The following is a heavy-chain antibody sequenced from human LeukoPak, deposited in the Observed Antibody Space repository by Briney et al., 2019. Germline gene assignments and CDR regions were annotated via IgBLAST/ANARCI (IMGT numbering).Heavy chain of an antibody. Sequence: ASVKVSCKASGYTFTGYYMHWVRQAPGQGLEWMGWINPNSGGTNYAQKFQGRVTMTRDTSISTAYMELSRLRSVDTAVYYCARDFSSSWYGPNGWFDPWGQGTLVTVSS. CDR3: ARDFSSSWYGPNGWFDP. V-gene: IGHV1-2*02. CDR2: INPNSGGT. CDR1: GYTFTGYY. D-gene: IGHD6-13*01. J-gene: IGHJ5*02.